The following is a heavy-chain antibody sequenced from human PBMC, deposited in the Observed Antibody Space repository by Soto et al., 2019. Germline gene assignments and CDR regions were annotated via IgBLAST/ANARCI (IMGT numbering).Heavy chain of an antibody. CDR3: ANTMVRGANYGMDV. Sequence: GGSLRLSCAASGFTFSSYWMHWVRQAPGKGLVWVSRINSDGSSTSYADSVKGRFTISRDNAKNTLYLQMNSLRAEDTAVYYCANTMVRGANYGMDVWGQGTTVTVSS. CDR2: INSDGSST. V-gene: IGHV3-74*01. D-gene: IGHD3-10*01. J-gene: IGHJ6*02. CDR1: GFTFSSYW.